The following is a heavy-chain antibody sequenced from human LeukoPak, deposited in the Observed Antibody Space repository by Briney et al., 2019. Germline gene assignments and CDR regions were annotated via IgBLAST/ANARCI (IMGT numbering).Heavy chain of an antibody. J-gene: IGHJ4*02. Sequence: ASVTVSCTASGYTFSGYQVHWLRQAPGQGLEWMGRMNPSSGVTNYAQKFQGRVTMTRDTSINTAYLDLSALKSDDTAVYYCASRAASVTLGYWGQGTLVTVSS. CDR3: ASRAASVTLGY. CDR1: GYTFSGYQ. CDR2: MNPSSGVT. V-gene: IGHV1-2*06. D-gene: IGHD2-15*01.